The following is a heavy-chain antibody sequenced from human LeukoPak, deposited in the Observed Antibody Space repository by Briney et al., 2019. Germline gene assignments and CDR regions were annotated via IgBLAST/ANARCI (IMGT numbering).Heavy chain of an antibody. V-gene: IGHV3-11*01. J-gene: IGHJ4*02. Sequence: SGGSLRLSCAASGFTFSDYYMSWIRQAPGKGLEWVSYISSSGSTIYYADSVKGRFTISRDNAKNSLYLQMNSLRAEDTAVYYCARGGATYYYDSSGYSGGDYWGQGTLVTVSS. CDR1: GFTFSDYY. CDR3: ARGGATYYYDSSGYSGGDY. D-gene: IGHD3-22*01. CDR2: ISSSGSTI.